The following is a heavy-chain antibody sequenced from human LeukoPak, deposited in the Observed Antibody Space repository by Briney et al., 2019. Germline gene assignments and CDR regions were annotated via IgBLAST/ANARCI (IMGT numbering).Heavy chain of an antibody. D-gene: IGHD2-2*01. CDR2: ISSSGSTI. V-gene: IGHV3-48*03. CDR3: ARVVPAATGGYFDY. CDR1: GFPFSSYE. J-gene: IGHJ4*02. Sequence: PGGSLRLSCAASGFPFSSYEMNWVRQAPGKGLEWVSYISSSGSTIYYADSVKGRFTISRDNAKNSLYLQMNSLRAEDTAVYYCARVVPAATGGYFDYWGQGTLVTVSS.